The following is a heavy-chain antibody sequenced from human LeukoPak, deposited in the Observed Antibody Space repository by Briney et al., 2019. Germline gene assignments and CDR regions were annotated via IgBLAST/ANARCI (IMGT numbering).Heavy chain of an antibody. J-gene: IGHJ4*02. V-gene: IGHV1-18*01. Sequence: ASVKVSCKASGYTFTSYGISWVRQAPGQGLEWMGWISAYNGNTNYAQKLQGRVTMTEDTSTDTAYMELSSLRSEDTAVYYCATEGPFSGSYYGCNYWGQGTLVTVSS. CDR3: ATEGPFSGSYYGCNY. CDR2: ISAYNGNT. CDR1: GYTFTSYG. D-gene: IGHD1-26*01.